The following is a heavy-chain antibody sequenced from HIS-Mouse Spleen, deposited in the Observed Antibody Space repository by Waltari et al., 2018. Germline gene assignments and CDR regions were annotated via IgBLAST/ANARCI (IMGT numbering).Heavy chain of an antibody. J-gene: IGHJ2*01. Sequence: QLQLQESGPGLVKPSETLSLTCTVSGGSISSSSYYWGWIRQPPGKGLEWIGSIYYSGSTYYNPSLKSRVTISVDTSKNPFSLKLSSVTAADTAVYYCARLWATVVTWYFDLWGRGTLVTVSS. CDR1: GGSISSSSYY. CDR2: IYYSGST. D-gene: IGHD4-17*01. V-gene: IGHV4-39*01. CDR3: ARLWATVVTWYFDL.